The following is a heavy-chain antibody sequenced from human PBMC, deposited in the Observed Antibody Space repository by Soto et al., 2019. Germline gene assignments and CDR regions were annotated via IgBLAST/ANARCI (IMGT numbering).Heavy chain of an antibody. CDR1: GDSFSSYA. V-gene: IGHV1-69*01. CDR3: AASDSSSWQHDY. J-gene: IGHJ4*02. Sequence: QVQLVQSGAELKKPGSSVRVSCKISGDSFSSYAIGWVRQAPGEGLEWVGGIIPIFETANYAQKFQGRVTITAVESTTTAYMEVTRLRPEDTAIFYCAASDSSSWQHDYWGQGTLITVSS. CDR2: IIPIFETA. D-gene: IGHD6-13*01.